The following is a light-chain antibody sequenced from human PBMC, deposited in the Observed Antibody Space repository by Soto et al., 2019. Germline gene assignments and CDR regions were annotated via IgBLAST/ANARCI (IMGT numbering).Light chain of an antibody. Sequence: DIVMTQSPATLSVAPGERVTITCRASQTISSWLAWYQQKPGKAPKLLIYAASSLQSGVPSRFSGSGPGTEFTLTISSLQPDDLATYYSQQYNSYSTFGQGTKVDIK. CDR3: QQYNSYST. J-gene: IGKJ1*01. CDR2: AAS. CDR1: QTISSW. V-gene: IGKV1-5*01.